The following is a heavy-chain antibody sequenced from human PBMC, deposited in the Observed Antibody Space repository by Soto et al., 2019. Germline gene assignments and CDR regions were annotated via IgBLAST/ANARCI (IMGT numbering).Heavy chain of an antibody. CDR2: IRIDSNHI. J-gene: IGHJ4*02. CDR3: ARDLSYAFDY. CDR1: GFIFTSYS. D-gene: IGHD1-26*01. Sequence: EVQLVESGGGLVQPGGSLRLSCAASGFIFTSYSMNWVRQAPGKGLEWLSYIRIDSNHIGYADSVRGRFTISSDIAKNSLYLQRNSMRDEDTAGYYCARDLSYAFDYGGQGTLVTVSS. V-gene: IGHV3-48*02.